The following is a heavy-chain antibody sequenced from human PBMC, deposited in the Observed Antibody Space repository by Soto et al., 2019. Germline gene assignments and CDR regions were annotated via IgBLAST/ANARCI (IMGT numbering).Heavy chain of an antibody. Sequence: SETLSLTCAVYGGSFSGYYWSWIRQPPGKGLEWIGEINHSGSTSYNPSLKSRVTISVDTSKNQFSLKLSSVTAADTAVYYCARGAQYYYDSSGTIDYWGQGTLVTVSS. CDR1: GGSFSGYY. J-gene: IGHJ4*02. CDR3: ARGAQYYYDSSGTIDY. CDR2: INHSGST. V-gene: IGHV4-34*01. D-gene: IGHD3-22*01.